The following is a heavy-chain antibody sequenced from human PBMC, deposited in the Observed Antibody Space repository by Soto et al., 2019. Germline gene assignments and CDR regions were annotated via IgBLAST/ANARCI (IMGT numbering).Heavy chain of an antibody. CDR3: ARAPAYSSGWPHFEY. V-gene: IGHV1-18*01. CDR2: ISAYNGNT. J-gene: IGHJ4*02. CDR1: GYTFTSYG. Sequence: GASVKVSCKASGYTFTSYGISWVRQAPGQGLEWMGWISAYNGNTNYAQKLQGRVTMTTDTSTSTAYMELRSLRSDDTAVYYCARAPAYSSGWPHFEYWGQGTLVTAPQ. D-gene: IGHD6-19*01.